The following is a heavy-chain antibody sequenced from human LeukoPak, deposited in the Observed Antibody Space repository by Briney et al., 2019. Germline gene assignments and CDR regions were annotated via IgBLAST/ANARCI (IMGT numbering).Heavy chain of an antibody. V-gene: IGHV3-64*01. D-gene: IGHD3-22*01. CDR2: ISSNGGST. CDR3: AIDYYDSLPFVY. J-gene: IGHJ4*02. Sequence: GGSLRLSCAASGFTFSSYAMHWVRQAPGKGLEYVSAISSNGGSTYYANSVKGRFTISRDNSKNTLYLQMGSLRAEDTAVYYCAIDYYDSLPFVYWGQGTLVTASS. CDR1: GFTFSSYA.